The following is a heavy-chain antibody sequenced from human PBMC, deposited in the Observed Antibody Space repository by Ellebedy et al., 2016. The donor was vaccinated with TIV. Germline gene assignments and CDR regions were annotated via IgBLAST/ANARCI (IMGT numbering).Heavy chain of an antibody. J-gene: IGHJ4*02. CDR3: AILTLIGVVYGD. D-gene: IGHD3-22*01. CDR1: GYPFVGYY. Sequence: AASVKVSCKVSGYPFVGYYIHWVRQAPGQRLEWMGWVNPNSGATDYAQKFRGRVTMTRDTSISTAYMELSGLRSDDTAVYYCAILTLIGVVYGDWGQGTLVTVSS. CDR2: VNPNSGAT. V-gene: IGHV1-2*02.